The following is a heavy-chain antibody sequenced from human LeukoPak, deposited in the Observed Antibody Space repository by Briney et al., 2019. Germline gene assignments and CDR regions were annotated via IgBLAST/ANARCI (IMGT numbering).Heavy chain of an antibody. CDR3: ALDSGSGSYSGY. V-gene: IGHV3-74*01. CDR1: GFTFSSYS. J-gene: IGHJ4*02. Sequence: PGGSLRLSCAASGFTFSSYSMNWVRQDPWKGLVWVSRISPDGSGTSHADSVKGRFTISRDNAKNTLYLQMNSLRAEDTAVYYCALDSGSGSYSGYWGLGTVVTVSS. D-gene: IGHD3-10*01. CDR2: ISPDGSGT.